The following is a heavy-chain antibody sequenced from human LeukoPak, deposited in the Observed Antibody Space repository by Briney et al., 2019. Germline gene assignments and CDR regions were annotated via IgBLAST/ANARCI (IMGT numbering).Heavy chain of an antibody. J-gene: IGHJ4*02. CDR3: SRDSTFGAVADFNY. D-gene: IGHD3-16*01. CDR2: INANNGKT. V-gene: IGHV1-18*01. Sequence: ASVKVSCKTSGYTFSTFSIAWVRQAPGQGLEWMGWINANNGKTHYAQKFHDRVTMTTDASANTAYMELRGLKSDDTAMYYCSRDSTFGAVADFNYWGQGTLVTVSS. CDR1: GYTFSTFS.